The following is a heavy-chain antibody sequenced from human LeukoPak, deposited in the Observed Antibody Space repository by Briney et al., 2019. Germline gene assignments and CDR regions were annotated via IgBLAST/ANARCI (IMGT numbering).Heavy chain of an antibody. CDR2: IKQDGSEE. Sequence: GGSLRLSCAASGFTFSSCWMSWVRQAPGKGLEWVASIKQDGSEEYYVDSVKGRFTMSRDNAKNTLYLQMNSLRAEDTAVYHCASGSSGWYGEIWGQGTLVTVSS. V-gene: IGHV3-7*01. CDR1: GFTFSSCW. D-gene: IGHD6-19*01. J-gene: IGHJ4*02. CDR3: ASGSSGWYGEI.